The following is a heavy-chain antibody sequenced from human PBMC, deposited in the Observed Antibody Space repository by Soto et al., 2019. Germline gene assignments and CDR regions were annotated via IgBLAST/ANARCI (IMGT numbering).Heavy chain of an antibody. J-gene: IGHJ4*02. CDR2: IYYSGST. Sequence: SETLSLTCTVSGGSISSYYWSWIRQPPGKGLEWIGSIYYSGSTNSNPSLKSRVTMSVDTSKNQFSLKLSAVIAADTAIYYCARYSYGSDYYFDYWGQGTLVTVSS. D-gene: IGHD3-10*01. CDR1: GGSISSYY. CDR3: ARYSYGSDYYFDY. V-gene: IGHV4-59*01.